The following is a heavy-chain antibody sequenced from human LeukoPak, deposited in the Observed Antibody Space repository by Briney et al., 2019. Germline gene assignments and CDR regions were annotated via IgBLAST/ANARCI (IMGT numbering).Heavy chain of an antibody. CDR1: GGSISSYY. CDR3: ARQYYYDSSGYPRGWFDP. CDR2: IYYSGST. V-gene: IGHV4-59*08. D-gene: IGHD3-22*01. J-gene: IGHJ5*02. Sequence: PSETLSLTCTVSGGSISSYYWSWIRQPPGKGLEWIGYIYYSGSTNCNPSLKSRVTISVDTSKNQFSLKLSSVTAADTAVYYCARQYYYDSSGYPRGWFDPWGQGTLVTVSS.